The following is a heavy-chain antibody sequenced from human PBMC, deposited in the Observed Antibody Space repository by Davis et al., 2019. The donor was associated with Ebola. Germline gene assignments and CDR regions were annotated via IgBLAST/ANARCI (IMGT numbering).Heavy chain of an antibody. D-gene: IGHD6-19*01. J-gene: IGHJ4*02. CDR2: IYDDDSSI. V-gene: IGHV3-21*05. CDR3: ARVADSSGWTYYFDY. Sequence: PGGSLRLSCAASGFTFRSFTMNWVRQAPGKGLEWLSYIYDDDSSIYYADSVKGRFTISRDNAKNSLYLQMNSLRAEDTAVYYCARVADSSGWTYYFDYWGQGTLVTVSS. CDR1: GFTFRSFT.